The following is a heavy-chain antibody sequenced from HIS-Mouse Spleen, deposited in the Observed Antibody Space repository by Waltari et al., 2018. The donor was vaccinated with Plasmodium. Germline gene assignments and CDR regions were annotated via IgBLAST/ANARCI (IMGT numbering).Heavy chain of an antibody. CDR3: ARVGDSSSWYYYYYGMDV. CDR2: IYHSGST. D-gene: IGHD6-13*01. J-gene: IGHJ6*02. CDR1: GSSIISGYY. V-gene: IGHV4-38-2*02. Sequence: QVQLQESGPGLVKPSETLSLTCTVSGSSIISGYYWGWIRQPPGKGLEWIGSIYHSGSTYYNPSLKSRVTISVDTSKNQFSLKLSSVTAADTAVYYCARVGDSSSWYYYYYGMDVWGQGTTVTVSS.